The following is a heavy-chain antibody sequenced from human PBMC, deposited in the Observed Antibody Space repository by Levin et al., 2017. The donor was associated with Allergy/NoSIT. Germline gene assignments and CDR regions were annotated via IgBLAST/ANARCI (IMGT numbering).Heavy chain of an antibody. CDR2: IYYSGST. D-gene: IGHD3-22*01. Sequence: SETLSLTCTVSGGSISSSSYYWGWIRQPPGKGLEWIGSIYYSGSTYYNPSLKSRVTISVDTSKNQFSLKLSSVTAADTAVYYCARDYYDSSAPTLNWGQGTLVTVSS. J-gene: IGHJ4*02. CDR3: ARDYYDSSAPTLN. CDR1: GGSISSSSYY. V-gene: IGHV4-39*01.